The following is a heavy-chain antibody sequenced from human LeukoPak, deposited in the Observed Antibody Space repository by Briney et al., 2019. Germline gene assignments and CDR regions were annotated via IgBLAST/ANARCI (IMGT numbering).Heavy chain of an antibody. J-gene: IGHJ4*02. CDR3: ARALSPYDYGDLRFDY. CDR2: IYYSGST. V-gene: IGHV4-30-4*01. CDR1: GGSISSGDYY. D-gene: IGHD4-17*01. Sequence: SQTLSLTCTVSGGSISSGDYYWSWIRQPPGKGLEWIGYIYYSGSTYYNSSLKSRVTISVDTSKNQFSLKLSSVTAADTAVYYCARALSPYDYGDLRFDYWGQGTLVTVSS.